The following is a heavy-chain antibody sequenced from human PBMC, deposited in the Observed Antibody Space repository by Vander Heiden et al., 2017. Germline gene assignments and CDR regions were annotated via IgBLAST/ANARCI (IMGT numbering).Heavy chain of an antibody. D-gene: IGHD1-26*01. J-gene: IGHJ3*02. Sequence: EVQLVESGGGLVQPGGSLRLSCAASGFTFTNYWMHWVRQAPGKGLVWVSRIDFDGSGTSYADSVQGRFTISRDNAKNTLYLQLDSLRAEDKALYYCARDGIVGSTNTFDMWGQGTMVTVSS. CDR2: IDFDGSGT. CDR3: ARDGIVGSTNTFDM. V-gene: IGHV3-74*01. CDR1: GFTFTNYW.